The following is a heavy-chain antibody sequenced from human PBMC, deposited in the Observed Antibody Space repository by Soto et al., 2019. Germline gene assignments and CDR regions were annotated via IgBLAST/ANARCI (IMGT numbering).Heavy chain of an antibody. CDR3: ARRHLAVAVSPWFDP. J-gene: IGHJ5*02. D-gene: IGHD6-19*01. V-gene: IGHV2-26*01. Sequence: QVTLKESGPVLVKPTETLTLRCTVSGLSITDSEMGVSWIRQPPGQPLEWLAHIDSSGEKSYRTFLKSRLALSKDTSKSQIVLTMTNMEPADTATYYCARRHLAVAVSPWFDPWGQGIPVTVSS. CDR2: IDSSGEK. CDR1: GLSITDSEMG.